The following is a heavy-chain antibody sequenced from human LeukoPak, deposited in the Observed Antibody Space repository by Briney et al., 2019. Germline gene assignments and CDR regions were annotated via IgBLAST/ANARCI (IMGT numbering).Heavy chain of an antibody. J-gene: IGHJ4*02. V-gene: IGHV3-74*01. CDR1: GFTFSSYW. CDR2: INSDGSST. D-gene: IGHD3-10*01. Sequence: GGSLRLSCAASGFTFSSYWMHWVRQAPGKGLVGVSRINSDGSSTSYADSVKGRFTISRDNAKNTLYLQMNSLRAEDTAVYYCARAGSGRITMVRGAIVDYWGQGTLVTVSS. CDR3: ARAGSGRITMVRGAIVDY.